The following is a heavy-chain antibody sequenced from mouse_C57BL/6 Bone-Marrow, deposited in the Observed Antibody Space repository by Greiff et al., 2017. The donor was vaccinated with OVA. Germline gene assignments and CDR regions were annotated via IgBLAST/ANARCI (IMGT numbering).Heavy chain of an antibody. CDR2: INPNYGTT. CDR3: ARYYYYGSFFDY. Sequence: EVKLMESGPELVKPGASVKISCKASGYSFTDYNMNWVKQSNGKSLEWIGVINPNYGTTSYNQKFKGKATLTVDQSSSTAYMQLNSLTSEDSAVYYCARYYYYGSFFDYWGQGTTLTVSS. V-gene: IGHV1-39*01. D-gene: IGHD1-1*01. CDR1: GYSFTDYN. J-gene: IGHJ2*01.